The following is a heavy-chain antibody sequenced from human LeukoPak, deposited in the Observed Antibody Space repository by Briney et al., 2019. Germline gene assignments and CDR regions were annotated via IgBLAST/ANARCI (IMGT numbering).Heavy chain of an antibody. V-gene: IGHV3-23*01. CDR3: AKDRVDTIFGVPKNPFDY. Sequence: PGGSLRLSCAASGFTFSSYAMSWVRQAPGKGLEWVSAISGSGGSTYYADSVKGRFTISRDNSKNTLYLQMNSLRAEDTAVYYCAKDRVDTIFGVPKNPFDYWGQGTLVTVSS. CDR2: ISGSGGST. J-gene: IGHJ4*02. D-gene: IGHD3-3*01. CDR1: GFTFSSYA.